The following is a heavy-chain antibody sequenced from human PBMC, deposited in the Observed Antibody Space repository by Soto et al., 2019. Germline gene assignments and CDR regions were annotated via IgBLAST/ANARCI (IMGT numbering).Heavy chain of an antibody. D-gene: IGHD3-10*02. CDR2: INPNSGGT. J-gene: IGHJ6*02. Sequence: ASVKVSCKASGYTFTGYYMHWVRQAPGQGLEWMGWINPNSGGTNYAQKFQGWVTMTRDTSISTAYMELSRLRSDDTAVYYCARGPRNMITPPCCMFETSCNGMDVWGQGTTVTVSS. CDR1: GYTFTGYY. V-gene: IGHV1-2*04. CDR3: ARGPRNMITPPCCMFETSCNGMDV.